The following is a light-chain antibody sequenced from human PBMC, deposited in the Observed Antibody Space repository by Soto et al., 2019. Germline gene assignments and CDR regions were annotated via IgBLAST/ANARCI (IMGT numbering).Light chain of an antibody. CDR2: LAS. V-gene: IGKV1-9*01. Sequence: IHLTQSPSSLSASIGDRVTITFRASRGISSYLAWYQQKPGKAPKLLIYLASTLQSGVPSRFSGSGSGTDFSLTISSLQPEDVATYYCQYLNSHPLSFGGGTKVDIK. CDR1: RGISSY. J-gene: IGKJ4*01. CDR3: QYLNSHPLS.